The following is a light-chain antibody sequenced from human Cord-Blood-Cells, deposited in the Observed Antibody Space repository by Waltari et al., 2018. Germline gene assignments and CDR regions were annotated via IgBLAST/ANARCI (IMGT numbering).Light chain of an antibody. Sequence: QSAPTRPASVSGSPGPSITLPCPGSISDVGSYTLFSWYQQHPGKAPKLMIYEGSKRPSGVSNRFSGSKSGNTASLTISGLQAEDEADYYCCSYAGSSTWVFGGGTKLTVL. CDR2: EGS. V-gene: IGLV2-23*01. CDR3: CSYAGSSTWV. J-gene: IGLJ3*02. CDR1: ISDVGSYTL.